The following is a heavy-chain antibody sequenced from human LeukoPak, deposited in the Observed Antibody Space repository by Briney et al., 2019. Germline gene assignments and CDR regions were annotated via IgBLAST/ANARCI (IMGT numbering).Heavy chain of an antibody. V-gene: IGHV1-24*01. D-gene: IGHD4-11*01. CDR3: ATQTTYYYYYYMDV. Sequence: ASVKVSCKVSGYTLTELSMHWVRQAPGKGLEWMGGFDPEDGETIYARKFQGRVTMTEDTSTDTAYMELSSLRSEDTAVYYCATQTTYYYYYYMDVWGKGTTVTVSS. CDR2: FDPEDGET. CDR1: GYTLTELS. J-gene: IGHJ6*03.